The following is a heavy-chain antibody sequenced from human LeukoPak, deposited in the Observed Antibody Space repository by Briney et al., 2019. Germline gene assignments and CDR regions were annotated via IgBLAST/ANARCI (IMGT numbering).Heavy chain of an antibody. CDR3: ARTVVVVAATPLDYFDY. CDR1: GGSISSGGYY. CDR2: IYYSGST. Sequence: SQTLSLTCTVSGGSISSGGYYWSWICQHPGKGLEWIGYIYYSGSTYYNPSLKSRVTISVDTSKNQFSLKLSSVTAADTAVYYCARTVVVVAATPLDYFDYWGQGTLVTVSS. D-gene: IGHD2-15*01. J-gene: IGHJ4*02. V-gene: IGHV4-31*03.